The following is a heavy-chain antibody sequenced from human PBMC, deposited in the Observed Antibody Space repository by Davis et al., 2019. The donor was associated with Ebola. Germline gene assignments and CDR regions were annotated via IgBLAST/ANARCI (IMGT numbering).Heavy chain of an antibody. V-gene: IGHV3-66*01. CDR1: GFTFSSYS. CDR3: ARFLSGSYYF. CDR2: IYSGGST. Sequence: GESLKISCAASGFTFSSYSMNWVRQAPGKGLEWVSVIYSGGSTYYADSVKGRFTISRDNSKNMLYLQMNSLRAEDTAVYYCARFLSGSYYFWGQGTLVTVSS. J-gene: IGHJ4*02. D-gene: IGHD1-26*01.